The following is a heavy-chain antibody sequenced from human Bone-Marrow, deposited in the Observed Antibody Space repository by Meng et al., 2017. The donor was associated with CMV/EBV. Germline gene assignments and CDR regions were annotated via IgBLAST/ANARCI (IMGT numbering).Heavy chain of an antibody. D-gene: IGHD1-26*01. V-gene: IGHV1-46*01. CDR3: ARFEWELLRFDY. CDR1: GYTFTNYY. J-gene: IGHJ4*02. Sequence: ASVKVSGKTSGYTFTNYYMHWVRQAPGQGLEWMGIINPSGGTTSYAQKFQGRVTMTRDTSTRTVYMELSSLRSEDTAVYYCARFEWELLRFDYWGQGTLVTVSS. CDR2: INPSGGTT.